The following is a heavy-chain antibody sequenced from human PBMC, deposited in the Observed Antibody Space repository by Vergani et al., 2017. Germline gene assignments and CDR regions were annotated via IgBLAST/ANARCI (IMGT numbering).Heavy chain of an antibody. CDR2: IIPIFGTA. CDR1: GGTFSSYA. Sequence: QVQLVQSGAEVKKPGSSVKVSCKASGGTFSSYAISWVRQAPGQGLEWMGGIIPIFGTANYAQKFQGRVTITADESTSTAYMELSSLRSEDTAVYYCARDLGIAVAGGMKRNFDYWGQGTLVTVSS. V-gene: IGHV1-69*01. CDR3: ARDLGIAVAGGMKRNFDY. D-gene: IGHD6-19*01. J-gene: IGHJ4*02.